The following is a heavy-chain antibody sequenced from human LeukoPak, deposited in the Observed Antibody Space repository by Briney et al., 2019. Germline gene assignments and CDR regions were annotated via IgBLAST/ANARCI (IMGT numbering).Heavy chain of an antibody. J-gene: IGHJ3*02. CDR3: AREVTYAPDAFDI. D-gene: IGHD2-21*02. V-gene: IGHV6-1*01. CDR1: GDSVSSNSAA. CDR2: TYYRSKGYN. Sequence: SQTLSLTCAISGDSVSSNSAAWNWIRQSPSRDLEWLGRTYYRSKGYNDYAVSVKSRITINPDTTKNQFSMKLNSVTPEDTGVYYCAREVTYAPDAFDIWGQGTMVTVSS.